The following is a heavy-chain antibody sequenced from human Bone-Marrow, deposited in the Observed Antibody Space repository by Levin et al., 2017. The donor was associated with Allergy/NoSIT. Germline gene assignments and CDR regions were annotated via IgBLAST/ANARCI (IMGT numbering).Heavy chain of an antibody. CDR3: ATNTFDFASGYPNWFDS. J-gene: IGHJ5*01. CDR2: IFYSGSN. Sequence: SQTLSLTCSVSGGSMYTTSHYWGWIRQAPGKGLEWIGSIFYSGSNFYNPSLNSRVTISLDTSNSPFSLKLSSVTAPDTAIYYCATNTFDFASGYPNWFDSWGQGTLVTVSS. V-gene: IGHV4-39*07. D-gene: IGHD3-3*01. CDR1: GGSMYTTSHY.